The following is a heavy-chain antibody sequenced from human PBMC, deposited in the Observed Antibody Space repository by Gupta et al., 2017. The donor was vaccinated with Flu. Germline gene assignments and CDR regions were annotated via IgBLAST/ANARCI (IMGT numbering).Heavy chain of an antibody. D-gene: IGHD4-11*01. Sequence: EVQLVESGGGLVKPGGSLRLSCAASGFTFSSYNMNWVRQAPGKGLEWVSSISTSSSYIYYADSVKGRFTISRDNAKNSLYLQMNSLRAEDTAVYYCASDGVTATGLGGQGTLVTVSS. CDR2: ISTSSSYI. CDR3: ASDGVTATGL. V-gene: IGHV3-21*01. CDR1: GFTFSSYN. J-gene: IGHJ4*02.